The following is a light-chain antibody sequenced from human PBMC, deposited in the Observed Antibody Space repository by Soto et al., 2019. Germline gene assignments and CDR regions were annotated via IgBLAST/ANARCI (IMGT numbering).Light chain of an antibody. J-gene: IGLJ7*01. V-gene: IGLV2-11*01. Sequence: QSALTQPRSVSGSPGQSVTISCTGTSSDVGTFNYVSWYQHQPGKAPRLMIYDVNKRPSGVPDRFSGSKSGNTASLTISGLQAEDEADYCCCSYAGAYSVIFGGGTQLTVL. CDR1: SSDVGTFNY. CDR2: DVN. CDR3: CSYAGAYSVI.